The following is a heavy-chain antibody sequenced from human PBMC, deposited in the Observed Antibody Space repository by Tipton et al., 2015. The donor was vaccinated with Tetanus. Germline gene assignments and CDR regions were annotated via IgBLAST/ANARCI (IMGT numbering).Heavy chain of an antibody. CDR2: IFYSGNT. V-gene: IGHV4-61*01. Sequence: LVKPTETLSLSCSVSGGSISSTNYYWGWIRQPPGKGLEWIGYIFYSGNTNYNPSLKTRVTISVDTSKNQFSLKLSSVTAADTAVYYCARDRGLTTGGGIGMDVWGQGTTVTVSS. J-gene: IGHJ6*02. D-gene: IGHD4-17*01. CDR3: ARDRGLTTGGGIGMDV. CDR1: GGSISSTNYY.